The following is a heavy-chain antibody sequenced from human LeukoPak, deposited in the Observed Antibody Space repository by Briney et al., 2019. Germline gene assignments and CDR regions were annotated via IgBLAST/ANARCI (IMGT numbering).Heavy chain of an antibody. V-gene: IGHV3-11*01. Sequence: GGSLRLSCAASGFSISDYQLSWVRQAPGKGLEWVSYITASGRSTNYADSLKGRFTISKDNAKNSVVLQMNSLRAEDTAVYYCTRERRGSYYAFESWGQGTQVSVSS. CDR2: ITASGRST. CDR1: GFSISDYQ. D-gene: IGHD3-16*01. CDR3: TRERRGSYYAFES. J-gene: IGHJ4*02.